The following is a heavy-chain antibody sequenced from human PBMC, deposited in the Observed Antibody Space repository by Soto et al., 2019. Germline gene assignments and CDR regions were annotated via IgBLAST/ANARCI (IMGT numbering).Heavy chain of an antibody. CDR1: GGTFSSYA. D-gene: IGHD6-19*01. V-gene: IGHV1-69*01. CDR2: IIPIFGTA. Sequence: QVQLVQSGAEVKKPGSSVKVSCKASGGTFSSYAISWVRQAPGQGLERMGGIIPIFGTANYAQKFQGRVTITADESKSTAYMELISLRADDTAVYYCARDEGSRIAVAGYYYYYGMDVWGQGTTVTVSS. J-gene: IGHJ6*02. CDR3: ARDEGSRIAVAGYYYYYGMDV.